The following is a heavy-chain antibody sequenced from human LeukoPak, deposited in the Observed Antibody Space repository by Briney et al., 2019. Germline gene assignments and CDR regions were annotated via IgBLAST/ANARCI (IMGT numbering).Heavy chain of an antibody. Sequence: PGGSLRLSCAASGFTFNTYTMNWVRQAPGKGLEWVSYISGSSGIIDYADSVKGRFTISRDNAKNSLYLQMNSLRAEDTAVYYCARGSGSYSFNLLGFDPWGQGTLVTVSS. D-gene: IGHD1-26*01. CDR2: ISGSSGII. CDR1: GFTFNTYT. CDR3: ARGSGSYSFNLLGFDP. J-gene: IGHJ5*02. V-gene: IGHV3-48*01.